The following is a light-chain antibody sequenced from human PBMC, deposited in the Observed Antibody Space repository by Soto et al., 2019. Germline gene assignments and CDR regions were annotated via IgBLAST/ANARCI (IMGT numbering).Light chain of an antibody. CDR3: SSYAGSNNLGV. V-gene: IGLV2-8*01. CDR1: SSDVGGYND. CDR2: EVS. J-gene: IGLJ3*02. Sequence: QSALTQPPSASGSRGQSVTISCTGTSSDVGGYNDVSWYQQHPGKAPKLMIYEVSKRPSGVPDRFSVSKSDNTAALTVSGLQNEDEADYYCSSYAGSNNLGVFGGGTKLTVL.